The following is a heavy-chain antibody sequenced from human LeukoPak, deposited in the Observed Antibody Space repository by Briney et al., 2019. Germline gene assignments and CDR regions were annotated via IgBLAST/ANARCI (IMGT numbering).Heavy chain of an antibody. J-gene: IGHJ4*02. CDR3: NCRNYDILTGYYTQFDY. V-gene: IGHV4-34*01. D-gene: IGHD3-9*01. Sequence: SETLSLTCAVYGGSFSGYYWSWIRQPPGKGLEWIGEINHSGSTNYNPSLKSRVTISVDTSKNQFSLKLSSVTAADTAVYYCNCRNYDILTGYYTQFDYWGQGTLVTVSS. CDR1: GGSFSGYY. CDR2: INHSGST.